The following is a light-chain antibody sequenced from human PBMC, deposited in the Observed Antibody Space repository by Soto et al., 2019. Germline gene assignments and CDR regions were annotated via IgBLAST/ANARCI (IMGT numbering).Light chain of an antibody. Sequence: IEMTQSPSTLSGSVGDRVTITCGASQTISSWLAWYQQKPGKATKLLIDKASTLKSGVPSRFSGSVSGTEVTLTISSLQPDDVATYYCQHYNSYSEAFAQGTKVDIK. J-gene: IGKJ1*01. V-gene: IGKV1-5*03. CDR2: KAS. CDR1: QTISSW. CDR3: QHYNSYSEA.